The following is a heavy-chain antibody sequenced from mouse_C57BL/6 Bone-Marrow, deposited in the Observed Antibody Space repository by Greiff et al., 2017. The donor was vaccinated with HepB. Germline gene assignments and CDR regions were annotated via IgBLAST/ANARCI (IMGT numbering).Heavy chain of an antibody. V-gene: IGHV1-82*01. CDR2: IYPGDGDT. J-gene: IGHJ4*01. CDR3: AVYGSSRYYAMDY. D-gene: IGHD1-1*01. Sequence: QVQLQQSGPELVKPGASVKISCKASGYAFSSSWMNWVKQRPGKGLEWIGRIYPGDGDTNYNGKFKGKATLTADKSSSTAYMQLSSPTSEDSAVYFCAVYGSSRYYAMDYWGQGTSVTVSS. CDR1: GYAFSSSW.